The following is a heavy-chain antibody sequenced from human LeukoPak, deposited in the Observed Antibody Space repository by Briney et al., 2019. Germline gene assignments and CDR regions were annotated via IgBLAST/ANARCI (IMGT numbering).Heavy chain of an antibody. CDR1: GFTFDDYA. CDR2: ISGSGGST. D-gene: IGHD3-22*01. J-gene: IGHJ3*02. Sequence: GGSLRLSCAASGFTFDDYAMHWVRQAPGKGLEWVSAISGSGGSTYHADSVKGRFTISRDNSKNPLYLQMNSLRAEDTAVYYCAKDRGYYYDSSGYYPYGALDIWGQGTMVTVSS. V-gene: IGHV3-23*01. CDR3: AKDRGYYYDSSGYYPYGALDI.